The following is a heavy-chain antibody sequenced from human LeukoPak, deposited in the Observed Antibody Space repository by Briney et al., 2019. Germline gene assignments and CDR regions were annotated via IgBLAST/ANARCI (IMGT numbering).Heavy chain of an antibody. CDR1: GFTFSSYG. CDR3: AKDRGFGGNFDY. Sequence: GGSLRLSCAASGFTFSSYGMSWVRQAPGKGLEWVSAISGSGGSAYYADSVKGRFTISRDNSKNTLYLQMNSLRAEDTAVYYCAKDRGFGGNFDYWGQGTLVTVSS. CDR2: ISGSGGSA. V-gene: IGHV3-23*01. D-gene: IGHD3-16*01. J-gene: IGHJ4*02.